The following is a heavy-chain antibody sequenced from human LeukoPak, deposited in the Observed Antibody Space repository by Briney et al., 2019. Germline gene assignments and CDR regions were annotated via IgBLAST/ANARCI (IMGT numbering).Heavy chain of an antibody. CDR1: GFTFSSYS. CDR2: ISSSSSYI. Sequence: GGSLRLSCAASGFTFSSYSMNWVRQAPGKGLKWVSSISSSSSYIYYADSVRGRFTISRDFSKNTLYLQMNSLRAEDTAVYYCAREDYGAVYFDYWGQGNLVIVSS. D-gene: IGHD4-17*01. V-gene: IGHV3-21*01. CDR3: AREDYGAVYFDY. J-gene: IGHJ4*02.